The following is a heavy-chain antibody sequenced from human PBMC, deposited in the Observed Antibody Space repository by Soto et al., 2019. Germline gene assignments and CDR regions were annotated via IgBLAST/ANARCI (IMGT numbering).Heavy chain of an antibody. D-gene: IGHD6-19*01. V-gene: IGHV3-23*01. J-gene: IGHJ4*02. CDR3: ARHTSGWHYYDY. CDR1: GFTFSSYA. CDR2: ISGSGGST. Sequence: GGSLNLSCAASGFTFSSYAMSWVRLAPGKGLEWVSAISGSGGSTYYADSVKGRFTISRDNAKNSLYLQMNSLRVEDTAVYYCARHTSGWHYYDYWGQGTPVTVSP.